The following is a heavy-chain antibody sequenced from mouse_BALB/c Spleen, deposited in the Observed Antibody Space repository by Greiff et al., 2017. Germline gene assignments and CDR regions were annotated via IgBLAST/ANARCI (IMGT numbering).Heavy chain of an antibody. CDR3: TREGNGNYRYYYAMDY. CDR2: ISSGSGTI. Sequence: EVKVVESGGGLVQPGGSRKLSCAASGFTFSSFGMHWVRQAPEQGLEWVAYISSGSGTIYYADTVKGRFTISRDNPNNTLFLQMTSLRSEDTAMYYCTREGNGNYRYYYAMDYWGQGTSVTVSS. J-gene: IGHJ4*01. CDR1: GFTFSSFG. V-gene: IGHV5-17*02. D-gene: IGHD2-1*01.